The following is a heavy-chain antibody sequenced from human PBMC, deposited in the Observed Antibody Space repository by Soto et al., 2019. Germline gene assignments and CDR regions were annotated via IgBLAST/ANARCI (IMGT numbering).Heavy chain of an antibody. V-gene: IGHV3-7*01. Sequence: GGSMRLSCAASGFTLRSYWMSWVRQAPGKGLEWVANIKQDGSEKYDVDSVKGRFTISRDNAKNSLYLQMNSLRAEDTAVYYCARDGYTIFGVVTDAFDIWGQGTMVTVSS. CDR1: GFTLRSYW. J-gene: IGHJ3*02. CDR2: IKQDGSEK. D-gene: IGHD3-3*01. CDR3: ARDGYTIFGVVTDAFDI.